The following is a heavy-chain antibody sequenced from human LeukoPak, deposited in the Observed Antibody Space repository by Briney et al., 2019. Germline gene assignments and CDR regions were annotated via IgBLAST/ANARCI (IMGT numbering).Heavy chain of an antibody. J-gene: IGHJ5*02. CDR1: GFAFSSNW. V-gene: IGHV3-74*01. Sequence: GGSLRLSCAASGFAFSSNWMHWVRQAPGKGLVWVSHISPDARTISYAAFVKGRFTISRDNAKNTLYLQMNSLQTEDTAVYHCTTAGFHFVAWSWGQGTLVTVSS. CDR3: TTAGFHFVAWS. D-gene: IGHD2-15*01. CDR2: ISPDARTI.